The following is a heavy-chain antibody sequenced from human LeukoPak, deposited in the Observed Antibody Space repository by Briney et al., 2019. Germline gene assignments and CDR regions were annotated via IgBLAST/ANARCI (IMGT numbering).Heavy chain of an antibody. J-gene: IGHJ6*03. CDR1: GGSISSYY. Sequence: PSETLSLTCTVSGGSISSYYWSWLRQPPGKGLEWIGYIYYSGSTNYNPSLKSRVTISVDTSKNQFSLKLSSVTAEDTAVYYCARGAGGSGSYYNPQRDYYYMDVWGKGTTVTISS. V-gene: IGHV4-59*01. D-gene: IGHD3-10*01. CDR2: IYYSGST. CDR3: ARGAGGSGSYYNPQRDYYYMDV.